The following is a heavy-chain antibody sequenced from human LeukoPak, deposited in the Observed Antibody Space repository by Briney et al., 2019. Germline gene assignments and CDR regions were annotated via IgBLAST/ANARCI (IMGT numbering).Heavy chain of an antibody. CDR1: GYTFTSYY. D-gene: IGHD6-13*01. Sequence: ASVKVSCKASGYTFTSYYMHWVRQAPGQGLEWMGWISAYNGNTNYAQKVQGRVTMTTDTSTSTAYMELRSLRSDDTAVYYCARVYSSSWSDFDYWGQGTLVTVSS. V-gene: IGHV1-18*04. CDR2: ISAYNGNT. J-gene: IGHJ4*02. CDR3: ARVYSSSWSDFDY.